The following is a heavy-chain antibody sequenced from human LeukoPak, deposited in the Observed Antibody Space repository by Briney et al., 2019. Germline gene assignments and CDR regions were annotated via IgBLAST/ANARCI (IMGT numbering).Heavy chain of an antibody. Sequence: SETLSLTCTVSAGSTSSYYWSWIRQPPGKGLEWIGYIYYSGSTNYNPSLKSRVTISLDTSKNQFSLKLSSVTAADTAVYYCARRGYCSGGNCYSFDYWGQGTLVTVSS. D-gene: IGHD2-15*01. CDR1: AGSTSSYY. J-gene: IGHJ4*02. V-gene: IGHV4-59*08. CDR2: IYYSGST. CDR3: ARRGYCSGGNCYSFDY.